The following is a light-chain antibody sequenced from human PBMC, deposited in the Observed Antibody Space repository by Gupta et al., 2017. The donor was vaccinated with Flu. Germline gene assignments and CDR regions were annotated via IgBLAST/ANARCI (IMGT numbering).Light chain of an antibody. CDR1: QRFSNY. CDR2: DIS. Sequence: DIQMTQSPSYLSASVGDRVTITCRASQRFSNYLNWYQQKPGKAPKLLIYDISNLQSGVPSSFSGSGSGTDFSLTISSLQPEDFAIYYCQQSYSMPRTFGQGTRVEIK. J-gene: IGKJ1*01. V-gene: IGKV1-39*01. CDR3: QQSYSMPRT.